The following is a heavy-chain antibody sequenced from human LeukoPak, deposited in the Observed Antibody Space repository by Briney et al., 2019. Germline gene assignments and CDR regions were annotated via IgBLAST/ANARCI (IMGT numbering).Heavy chain of an antibody. D-gene: IGHD3-22*01. Sequence: SETLSLTCTVSGGSISSGGYYWSWIRQHPEKGLEWIGYIYYSGSTNYNPSLKSRVTISVDTSKNQFSLKLSSVTAADTAVYYCARDRYYYDSSGYYHDAFDIWGQGTMVTVSS. CDR3: ARDRYYYDSSGYYHDAFDI. V-gene: IGHV4-61*08. CDR2: IYYSGST. J-gene: IGHJ3*02. CDR1: GGSISSGGYY.